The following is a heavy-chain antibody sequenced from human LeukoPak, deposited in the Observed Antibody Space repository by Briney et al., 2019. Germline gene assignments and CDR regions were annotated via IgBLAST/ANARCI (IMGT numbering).Heavy chain of an antibody. CDR1: GFTFSSYA. J-gene: IGHJ3*02. D-gene: IGHD7-27*01. CDR2: ISYDGSNK. V-gene: IGHV3-30*04. Sequence: GRSLRLSCAASGFTFSSYAMHWVRQAPGKGLEWVAVISYDGSNKYYADSVKGRFTISRDNSENTLYLQMNSLRAEDTAVYYCARENWDHDAFDIWGQGTMVTVSS. CDR3: ARENWDHDAFDI.